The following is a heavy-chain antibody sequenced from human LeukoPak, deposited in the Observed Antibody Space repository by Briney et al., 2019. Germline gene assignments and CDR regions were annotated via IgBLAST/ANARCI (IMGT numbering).Heavy chain of an antibody. CDR1: GFTVSSNY. V-gene: IGHV3-53*05. CDR2: IYSGGST. J-gene: IGHJ6*03. Sequence: PGGSLRLSSAASGFTVSSNYMSWVRQAPGKGLEWVSVIYSGGSTYYADSVKGRFTISRDNSKNTLYLQMNSLRAEDTAVYYCARDSAYSSSWYFGITANYYYYMDVWGKGTTVTISS. CDR3: ARDSAYSSSWYFGITANYYYYMDV. D-gene: IGHD6-13*01.